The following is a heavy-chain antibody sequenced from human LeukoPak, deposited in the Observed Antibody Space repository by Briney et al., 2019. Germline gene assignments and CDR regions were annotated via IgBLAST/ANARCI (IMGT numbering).Heavy chain of an antibody. CDR3: AGDYYDSSGHHH. CDR2: ISSNGGST. V-gene: IGHV3-64*01. J-gene: IGHJ5*02. CDR1: GFTFSSYA. Sequence: GGSLRLSCAASGFTFSSYAMQWVRQAPGKGLEYVSAISSNGGSTSYANSVKGRFTISRDNSKNTLYLQMNSLRAEDTAVYYCAGDYYDSSGHHHWGQGTLVTVSS. D-gene: IGHD3-22*01.